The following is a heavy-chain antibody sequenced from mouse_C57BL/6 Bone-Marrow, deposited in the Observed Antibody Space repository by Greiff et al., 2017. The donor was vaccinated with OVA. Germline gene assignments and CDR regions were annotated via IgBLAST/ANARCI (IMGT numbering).Heavy chain of an antibody. Sequence: QVQLQQPGAELVMPGASVKLSCKASGYTFTSYWMHWVKQRPGQGLEWIGEIDPSDSYTNYNQKFKGKSTLTVDKSSSTAYMQLSSLTSEDSAVYYCARGDDDGAWFADWGQGTLVTVSA. CDR1: GYTFTSYW. D-gene: IGHD2-4*01. J-gene: IGHJ3*01. V-gene: IGHV1-69*01. CDR3: ARGDDDGAWFAD. CDR2: IDPSDSYT.